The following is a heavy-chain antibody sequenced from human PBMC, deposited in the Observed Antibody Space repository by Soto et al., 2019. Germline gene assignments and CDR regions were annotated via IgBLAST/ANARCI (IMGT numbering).Heavy chain of an antibody. D-gene: IGHD6-13*01. Sequence: GASVKVSCKASGYTFAGYYMHWVRQAPGQGLEWMGWINPNSGSTNYAQKFQGRVTMTRDTSISTAYMELSRLRSDDTAVYYCARVIQYSNSWYTLGYWGQGTLVTVSS. CDR1: GYTFAGYY. CDR2: INPNSGST. J-gene: IGHJ4*02. V-gene: IGHV1-2*02. CDR3: ARVIQYSNSWYTLGY.